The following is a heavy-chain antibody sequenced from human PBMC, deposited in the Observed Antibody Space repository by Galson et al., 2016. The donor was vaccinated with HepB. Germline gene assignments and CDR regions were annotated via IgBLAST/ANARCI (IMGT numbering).Heavy chain of an antibody. J-gene: IGHJ5*02. CDR2: IYWDDDK. CDR1: GFSLNTTGVA. Sequence: PALVKPTQTLTLTCTFSGFSLNTTGVAVGWIRQPPGKALEWLALIYWDDDKRYSPSLRSRLTITKDTSKNQVVLKVTNVDTLDTGTYYCAHYCSGGSCYPDWFYPWGKGNLVTVAS. CDR3: AHYCSGGSCYPDWFYP. D-gene: IGHD2-15*01. V-gene: IGHV2-5*02.